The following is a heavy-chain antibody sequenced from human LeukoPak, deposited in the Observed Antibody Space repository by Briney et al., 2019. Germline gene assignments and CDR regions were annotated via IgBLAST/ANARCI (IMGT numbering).Heavy chain of an antibody. Sequence: GESLKISCKGSGYSFTSYWIGWVRQMPGKGLEWMGIIYPGDSDIRYSPSFQGQVTISADKSISTAYLHWSSLKASDTAMYYCATTDCSGGCYTYPLEYWGQGTLVTVSS. J-gene: IGHJ4*02. CDR1: GYSFTSYW. D-gene: IGHD2-21*02. CDR2: IYPGDSDI. CDR3: ATTDCSGGCYTYPLEY. V-gene: IGHV5-51*01.